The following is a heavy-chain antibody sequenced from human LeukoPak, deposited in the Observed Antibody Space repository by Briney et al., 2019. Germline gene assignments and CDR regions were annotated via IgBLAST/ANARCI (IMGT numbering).Heavy chain of an antibody. V-gene: IGHV3-30*18. CDR2: ISYDGSNK. CDR1: GFTFSSYG. J-gene: IGHJ5*02. Sequence: TGGSLRLSCAAAGFTFSSYGMHWVRQAPGKGLEWLAVISYDGSNKYYADSVKGRFTISRDNSKNTLYLQMNSLRAEDTAVYYWAKDNWFDPWGQGTLVTVSS. CDR3: AKDNWFDP.